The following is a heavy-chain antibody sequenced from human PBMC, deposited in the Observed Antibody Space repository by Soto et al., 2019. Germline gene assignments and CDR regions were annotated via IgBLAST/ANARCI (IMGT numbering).Heavy chain of an antibody. Sequence: SETLSLTCAVSGYSISSGYYWGWIRQPPGKGLEWIGSIYHSGSTYYNPSLKSRVTISVDTSKNQFSLKLSSVTAADTAVYYCAGDFSEKYSSSWPPLGYFDYWGQGTLVTVSS. D-gene: IGHD6-6*01. CDR1: GYSISSGYY. J-gene: IGHJ4*02. CDR2: IYHSGST. V-gene: IGHV4-38-2*02. CDR3: AGDFSEKYSSSWPPLGYFDY.